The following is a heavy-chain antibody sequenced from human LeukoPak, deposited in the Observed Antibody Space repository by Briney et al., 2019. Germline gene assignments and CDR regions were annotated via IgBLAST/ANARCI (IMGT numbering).Heavy chain of an antibody. D-gene: IGHD3-22*01. CDR2: IIPILGID. CDR3: ARDRRYYYDSSEEFDP. V-gene: IGHV1-69*04. Sequence: SVKVSCKASGGTFSSYTISWVRQAPGQGLEWMGRIIPILGIDNYAQKFQGRVTITADKSTSTAYMELSSLRSEDTAVYYCARDRRYYYDSSEEFDPWGQGTLVTVSS. J-gene: IGHJ5*02. CDR1: GGTFSSYT.